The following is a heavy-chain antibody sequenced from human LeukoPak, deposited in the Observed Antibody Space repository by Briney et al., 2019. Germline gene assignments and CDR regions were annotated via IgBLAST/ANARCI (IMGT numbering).Heavy chain of an antibody. D-gene: IGHD6-19*01. Sequence: PSETLSLTCTVSGGSISSSSYYWGWIRQPPGKGLEWIGSIYYSGSTYYNPSLKSRVTISVDTSKNQFSLKLSSVTAADTAVYYCARRGRGGYSSGWFRVDYWGQGTLVTVSS. CDR2: IYYSGST. CDR1: GGSISSSSYY. CDR3: ARRGRGGYSSGWFRVDY. J-gene: IGHJ4*02. V-gene: IGHV4-39*01.